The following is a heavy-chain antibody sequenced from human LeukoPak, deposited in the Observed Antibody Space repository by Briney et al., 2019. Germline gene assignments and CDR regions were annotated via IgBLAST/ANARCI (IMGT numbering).Heavy chain of an antibody. CDR3: AREDVVLVDAVRYYYYGMDV. D-gene: IGHD2-8*01. CDR1: GYNFISYY. CDR2: INPSGGST. J-gene: IGHJ6*02. V-gene: IGHV1-46*01. Sequence: GASVKVSFKASGYNFISYYMHWVRPAPGQGLEWMGIINPSGGSTSYAQKFRDRVTMTRDTSTSTVYMELSSLKSEDTAVYYCAREDVVLVDAVRYYYYGMDVWGQGTTVTVSS.